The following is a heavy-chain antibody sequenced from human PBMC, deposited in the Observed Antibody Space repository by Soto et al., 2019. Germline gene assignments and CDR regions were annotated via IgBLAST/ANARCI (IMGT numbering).Heavy chain of an antibody. CDR1: GGSISSGGYY. D-gene: IGHD4-17*01. J-gene: IGHJ6*03. V-gene: IGHV4-31*03. Sequence: SETLSLTCTVSGGSISSGGYYWSWIRQHPGKGLEWIGYIYYSGSTYYNPSLKSRVTISVDTSKNQFSLKLSSVTAADTAVYYCARETVTTESPYYYYYMDVWGKGTTVTV. CDR2: IYYSGST. CDR3: ARETVTTESPYYYYYMDV.